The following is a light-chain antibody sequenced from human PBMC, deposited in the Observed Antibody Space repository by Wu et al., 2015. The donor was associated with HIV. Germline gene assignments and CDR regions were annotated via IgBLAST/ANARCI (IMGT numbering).Light chain of an antibody. CDR3: QQRSGWPWT. J-gene: IGKJ1*01. CDR1: QSVSSF. V-gene: IGKV3-11*01. Sequence: FVLTQSPATLSLSPGERATLSCRASQSVSSFLAWYQQKPGQAPRLLIYGASNRATGIPARFSGSGSGTDFTLTISSLEPEDFAVYYCQQRSGWPWTFGQGTKVDI. CDR2: GAS.